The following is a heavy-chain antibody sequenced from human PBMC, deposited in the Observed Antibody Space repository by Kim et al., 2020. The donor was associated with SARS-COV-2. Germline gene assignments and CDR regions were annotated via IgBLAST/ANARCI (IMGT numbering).Heavy chain of an antibody. J-gene: IGHJ6*02. CDR1: GGSFSGYY. D-gene: IGHD3-10*01. V-gene: IGHV4-34*01. CDR3: ARWRGSGSYYNRNYYYYYGMDV. CDR2: INHSGST. Sequence: SETLSLTCAVYGGSFSGYYWSWIRQPPGKGLEWIGEINHSGSTNYNPSLKSRVTISVDTSKNQFSLKLSSVTAADTAVYYCARWRGSGSYYNRNYYYYYGMDVWGQGTTVTVSS.